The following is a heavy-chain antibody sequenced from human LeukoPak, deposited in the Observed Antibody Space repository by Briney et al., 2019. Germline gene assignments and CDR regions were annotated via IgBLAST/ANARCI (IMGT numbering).Heavy chain of an antibody. CDR1: GGTFSSYA. D-gene: IGHD4-23*01. J-gene: IGHJ4*02. CDR2: IIPIFGTA. Sequence: SVKVSCKASGGTFSSYAISWVRQAPGQGLEWMGGIIPIFGTANYAQKFQGRVTITADESTSTAYMELSRLRSDDTAVYYCARGHYGGNRRDYFDYWGQGTLVTVSS. V-gene: IGHV1-69*13. CDR3: ARGHYGGNRRDYFDY.